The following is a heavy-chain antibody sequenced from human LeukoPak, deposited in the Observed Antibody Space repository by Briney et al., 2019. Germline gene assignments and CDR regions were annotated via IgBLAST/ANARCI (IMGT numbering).Heavy chain of an antibody. Sequence: GASVKVSCKTSGYTFSVYYIHWVRQAPGQGLEWMGWINPNSGGTNYAQKFQGRVTMTRDTSISTAYMELSRLRSDDTAVYYCARERHVRQQLVRIWFDPWGQGTLVTVSS. V-gene: IGHV1-2*02. CDR2: INPNSGGT. CDR1: GYTFSVYY. J-gene: IGHJ5*02. D-gene: IGHD6-13*01. CDR3: ARERHVRQQLVRIWFDP.